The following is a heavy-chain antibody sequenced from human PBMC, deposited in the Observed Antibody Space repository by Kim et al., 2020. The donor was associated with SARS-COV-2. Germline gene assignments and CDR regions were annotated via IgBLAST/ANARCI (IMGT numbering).Heavy chain of an antibody. CDR2: ISSSSSYT. CDR3: ARLGEKLLAIAVAGTVDY. D-gene: IGHD6-19*01. J-gene: IGHJ4*02. Sequence: GGSLRLSCAASGFTFSDYYMSWIRQAPGKGLEWVSYISSSSSYTNYADSVKGRFTISRDNAKNSLYLQMNSLRAEDTAVYYCARLGEKLLAIAVAGTVDYWGQGTLVTVSS. CDR1: GFTFSDYY. V-gene: IGHV3-11*06.